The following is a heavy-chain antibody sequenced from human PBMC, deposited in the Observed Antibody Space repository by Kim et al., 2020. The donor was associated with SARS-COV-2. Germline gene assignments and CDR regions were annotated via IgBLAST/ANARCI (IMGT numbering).Heavy chain of an antibody. CDR1: GFTFSTYA. CDR3: EASNY. CDR2: ISDSGLGT. Sequence: GGSLRLSCAASGFTFSTYAMSWARQAPGKGLEWVSTISDSGLGTHYADSVKGRFTISRDNSKSTLFLQMNYLRAEDTAIYYFEASNYWGQGSLVTVSS. J-gene: IGHJ4*02. V-gene: IGHV3-23*01.